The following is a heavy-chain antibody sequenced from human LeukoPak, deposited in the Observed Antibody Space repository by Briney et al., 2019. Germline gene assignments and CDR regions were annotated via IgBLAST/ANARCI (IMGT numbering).Heavy chain of an antibody. CDR1: GYTFTGYY. CDR3: ARRYDFWSMDY. J-gene: IGHJ4*02. D-gene: IGHD3-3*01. Sequence: ASVKVSCKASGYTFTGYYMYWVRQAPGQGLEWMGWINPNSGGTNYAQKFQGRVTMTRDTSNSTAYMELSRLRSDDTAVYYCARRYDFWSMDYWGQGTLVTVSS. CDR2: INPNSGGT. V-gene: IGHV1-2*02.